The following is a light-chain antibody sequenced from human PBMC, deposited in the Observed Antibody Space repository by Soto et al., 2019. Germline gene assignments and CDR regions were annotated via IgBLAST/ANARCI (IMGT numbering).Light chain of an antibody. J-gene: IGKJ3*01. CDR3: PHDGT. CDR2: AAS. CDR1: QSVSTNY. V-gene: IGKV3D-20*02. Sequence: EIVLTQSPATLSLSPGERATLSCRASQSVSTNYLAWYRQRPGQAPGPLIYAASSRPPGISDRFSGSGSGTDFTLSISRLEPEDFAVYYCPHDGTFGPGTKVDLK.